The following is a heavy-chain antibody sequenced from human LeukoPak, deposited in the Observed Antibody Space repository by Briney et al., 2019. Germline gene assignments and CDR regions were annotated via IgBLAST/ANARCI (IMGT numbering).Heavy chain of an antibody. CDR2: ISGSGGST. J-gene: IGHJ4*02. CDR3: AKDLAQTGTTLGDY. V-gene: IGHV3-23*01. Sequence: GGSLRLSCTVSGFTVSSNSMSWVRQAPGKGLEWVSAISGSGGSTYYADSVKGRFTISRDNSKNTLYLQMNSLRAEDTAVYYCAKDLAQTGTTLGDYWGQGTLVTVSS. CDR1: GFTVSSNS. D-gene: IGHD1-1*01.